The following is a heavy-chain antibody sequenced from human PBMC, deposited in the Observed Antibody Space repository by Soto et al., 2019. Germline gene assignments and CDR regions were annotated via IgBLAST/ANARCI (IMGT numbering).Heavy chain of an antibody. J-gene: IGHJ3*02. Sequence: ASVKVSCKASGYTFTSYGISWVRQGPGEGLEWMGWISAYNGNTNYAQKLQGRVTMTTDTSTSTAYMELRSLRSDDTAVYYCARDRPITMIVVVTPIDMWGQGTMVTV. V-gene: IGHV1-18*04. D-gene: IGHD3-22*01. CDR2: ISAYNGNT. CDR1: GYTFTSYG. CDR3: ARDRPITMIVVVTPIDM.